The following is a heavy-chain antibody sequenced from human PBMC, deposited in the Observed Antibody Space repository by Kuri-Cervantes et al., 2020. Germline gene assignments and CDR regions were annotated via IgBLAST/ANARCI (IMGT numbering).Heavy chain of an antibody. D-gene: IGHD3-3*01. CDR2: ICYSGST. J-gene: IGHJ5*02. CDR3: ARSVLRFLEWSLHGWFDP. Sequence: SETLSLTCTVSGGSVSSGSYYWSWIRQPPGKGLEWIGYICYSGSTNYNPSLKSRVTISVDTSKNQFSLKLSSVTAADTAVYYCARSVLRFLEWSLHGWFDPWGQGTLVTVSS. V-gene: IGHV4-61*01. CDR1: GGSVSSGSYY.